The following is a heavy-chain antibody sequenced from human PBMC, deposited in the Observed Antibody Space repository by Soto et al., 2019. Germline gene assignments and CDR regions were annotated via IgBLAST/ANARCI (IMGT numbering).Heavy chain of an antibody. D-gene: IGHD3-10*01. J-gene: IGHJ3*02. CDR3: ARVWGGAFDI. CDR1: GGSISSYY. CDR2: IYYSGST. Sequence: SETLSLTCTVSGGSISSYYWSWIRQPPGKGLEWIGYIYYSGSTSYNPSLKSRVTISVDTSKNQFSLKLSSVTAADTAVYYCARVWGGAFDIWGQGTMVTVSS. V-gene: IGHV4-59*01.